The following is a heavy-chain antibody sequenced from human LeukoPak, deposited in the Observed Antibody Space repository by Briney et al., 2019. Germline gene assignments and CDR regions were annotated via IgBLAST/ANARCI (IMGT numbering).Heavy chain of an antibody. J-gene: IGHJ5*02. CDR2: ISGSGGST. Sequence: GGSLRLSCAASGFTFSSYAMSWVRQAPGKGLEWVSAISGSGGSTYYADSVKGRFTISRDNSKNTLYLQMNSLRAEDTAVYYCARHGRYSVYHYCFDPWGQGTLVTVSS. CDR1: GFTFSSYA. D-gene: IGHD5/OR15-5a*01. V-gene: IGHV3-23*01. CDR3: ARHGRYSVYHYCFDP.